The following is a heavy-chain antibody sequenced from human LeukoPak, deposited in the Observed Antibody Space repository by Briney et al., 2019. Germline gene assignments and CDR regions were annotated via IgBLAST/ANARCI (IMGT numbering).Heavy chain of an antibody. CDR3: AREESGGYFDY. V-gene: IGHV1-2*02. Sequence: ASVKVSCKSSGYSLTGYYIHWVRQAPGQGLEWMGWINPNSGGTNYAQKFQGRVTMTRDTSTTTVYMELSSLRSEDTAVYYCAREESGGYFDYWGQGTLVTVSS. D-gene: IGHD2-8*02. J-gene: IGHJ4*02. CDR1: GYSLTGYY. CDR2: INPNSGGT.